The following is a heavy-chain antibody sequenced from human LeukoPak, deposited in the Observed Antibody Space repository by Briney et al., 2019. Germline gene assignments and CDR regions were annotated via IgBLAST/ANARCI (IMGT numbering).Heavy chain of an antibody. CDR2: IWYDGSNK. V-gene: IGHV3-33*01. D-gene: IGHD3-16*02. J-gene: IGHJ4*02. Sequence: GGSLRLSCAASGFTFNNFGMHWVRQAPGKGLEWVAVIWYDGSNKYYADSVKGRFTISRDNSMNTLYLQMNSLRAEDTAVYYCARRQSLGGGYYFDYWGQGTLVTVSS. CDR3: ARRQSLGGGYYFDY. CDR1: GFTFNNFG.